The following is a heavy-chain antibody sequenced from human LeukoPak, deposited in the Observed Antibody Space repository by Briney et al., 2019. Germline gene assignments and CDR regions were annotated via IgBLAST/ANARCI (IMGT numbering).Heavy chain of an antibody. CDR1: GFTFSDYW. CDR2: INQDGREQ. CDR3: TGGALDY. Sequence: GGSLRLSCAASGFTFSDYWMGWVRQAPGQGLEWVAKINQDGREQHFVDSVRGRFTISRDNANNSLFLQMDSLRAEDTAVYFCTGGALDYWGRGALVTVSS. V-gene: IGHV3-7*04. J-gene: IGHJ4*02.